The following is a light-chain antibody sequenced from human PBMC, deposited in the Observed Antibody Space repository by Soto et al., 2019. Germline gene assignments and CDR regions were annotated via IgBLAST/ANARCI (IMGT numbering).Light chain of an antibody. CDR3: QQYGSSPPLP. V-gene: IGKV3-20*01. CDR1: QSVSSNY. J-gene: IGKJ4*01. Sequence: EIVLTQSPGTLSLSPGERATLSCRASQSVSSNYLAWYQQKPGQAPRLLIYGASSRATGIPDRFSGSGSGTDFTLTISRLEPEDFVVYYCQQYGSSPPLPFGGGTKVEIK. CDR2: GAS.